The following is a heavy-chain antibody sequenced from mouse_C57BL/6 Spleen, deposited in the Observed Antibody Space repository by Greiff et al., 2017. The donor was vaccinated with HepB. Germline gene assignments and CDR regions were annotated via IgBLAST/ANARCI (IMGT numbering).Heavy chain of an antibody. V-gene: IGHV2-2*01. D-gene: IGHD4-1*02. CDR3: ARTLNWDYFDY. Sequence: VQLQESGPGLVQPSQSLSITCTVSGFSLTSYGVHWVRQSPGKGLEWLGVIWSGGSTDYNAAFISRLSISKDNSKSQVCFKMNSLQADDTAIYYCARTLNWDYFDYWGQGTTLTVSS. J-gene: IGHJ2*01. CDR1: GFSLTSYG. CDR2: IWSGGST.